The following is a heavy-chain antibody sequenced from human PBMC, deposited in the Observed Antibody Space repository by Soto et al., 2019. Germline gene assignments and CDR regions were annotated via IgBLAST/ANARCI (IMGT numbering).Heavy chain of an antibody. J-gene: IGHJ4*02. CDR3: ARLTATFTAWIQLWIDY. CDR1: GGSISSSSYY. V-gene: IGHV4-39*01. CDR2: IYYSGST. Sequence: SETLSLTFTVSGGSISSSSYYWGWIRQPPGKGLEWIGSIYYSGSTYYNPSLKSRVTISVDTSKNQFSLKLSSVTAADTAVYYCARLTATFTAWIQLWIDYWGQGTLVTVSS. D-gene: IGHD5-18*01.